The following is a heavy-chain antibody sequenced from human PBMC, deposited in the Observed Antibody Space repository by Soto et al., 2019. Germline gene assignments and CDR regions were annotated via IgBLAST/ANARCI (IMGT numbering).Heavy chain of an antibody. Sequence: QVQLVQSGAEVKKPGSSVKVSCKASGGTFSSYAISWVRQAPGQGREWMGGIIPIFGTANYAQKFQGRVTITADESTSTAYMELSSLRSEDTAVYYCARGGPYYYGSGSYNWFDPWGQGTLVTVSS. CDR1: GGTFSSYA. CDR2: IIPIFGTA. CDR3: ARGGPYYYGSGSYNWFDP. V-gene: IGHV1-69*01. J-gene: IGHJ5*02. D-gene: IGHD3-10*01.